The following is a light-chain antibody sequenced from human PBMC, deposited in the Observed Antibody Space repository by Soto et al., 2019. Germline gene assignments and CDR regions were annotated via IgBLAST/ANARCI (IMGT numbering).Light chain of an antibody. CDR2: EVN. CDR1: SSDVGGYNY. Sequence: SALTQPASVSGSPGQSITISCTGTSSDVGGYNYVSWYQHHPGKAPKLMIYEVNNRPSGVSNRFSGSKSGNTASLTISGLQAEDEADYYCSSYTSRTTLNVFGSGTKVTVL. CDR3: SSYTSRTTLNV. V-gene: IGLV2-14*01. J-gene: IGLJ1*01.